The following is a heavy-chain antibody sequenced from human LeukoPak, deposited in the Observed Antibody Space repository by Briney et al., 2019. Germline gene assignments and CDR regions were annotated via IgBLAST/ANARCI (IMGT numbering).Heavy chain of an antibody. CDR1: GFTFSSYG. CDR2: IWYDGSNK. D-gene: IGHD3-22*01. Sequence: GRSLRLSCAASGFTFSSYGMHWVRQAPGKGLEWVAVIWYDGSNKYYADSVKGRFTISRDNSKNTLYLQMNSLRAEDTAVYYCAKDRPNFHENSGHYYRRDGDSWGQGTLVTVSS. J-gene: IGHJ5*01. V-gene: IGHV3-33*06. CDR3: AKDRPNFHENSGHYYRRDGDS.